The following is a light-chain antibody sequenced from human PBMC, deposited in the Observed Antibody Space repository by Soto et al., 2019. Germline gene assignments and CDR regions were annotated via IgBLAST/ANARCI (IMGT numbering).Light chain of an antibody. V-gene: IGKV2-30*01. Sequence: EVVMTQSPLSLPVTLGQPASISCRSSQSLVNSDGNTYLNWFQQRPGQSPRRLIYKVSNRDSGVPDRFSACRSGTDFTLRISRVEAEDVGDYYCMHGTHWPRTFGQGTKVEIK. CDR3: MHGTHWPRT. CDR2: KVS. CDR1: QSLVNSDGNTY. J-gene: IGKJ1*01.